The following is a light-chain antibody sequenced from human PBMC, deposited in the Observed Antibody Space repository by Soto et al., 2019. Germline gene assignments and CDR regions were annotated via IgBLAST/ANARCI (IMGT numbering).Light chain of an antibody. CDR1: QSLLHSDGNTS. V-gene: IGKV2D-29*01. CDR2: EVS. J-gene: IGKJ2*01. Sequence: DIVVTQTPLSLSVTPGQPDSISCKSSQSLLHSDGNTSLYWYLQKAGQPPQLLIYEVSNRFSGVPDRFSGSGSGTDFTLKIRRVEAEDVGFYYCLQSLQVPYTFGHGSKLEIK. CDR3: LQSLQVPYT.